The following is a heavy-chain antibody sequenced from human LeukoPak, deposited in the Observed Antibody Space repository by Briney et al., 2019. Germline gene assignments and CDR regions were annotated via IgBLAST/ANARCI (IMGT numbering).Heavy chain of an antibody. CDR2: VNLQGST. CDR3: ARVWVVLGGFDY. V-gene: IGHV4-4*02. Sequence: SETLSLTCGVSGGSITNTNYWTWVRQPPGKGLEWIGEVNLQGSTNYNPSLMGRVAIAVDTSENHISLQLTSVTAADTAVYYCARVWVVLGGFDYWGQGTLVTVSS. J-gene: IGHJ4*02. D-gene: IGHD2-2*01. CDR1: GGSITNTNY.